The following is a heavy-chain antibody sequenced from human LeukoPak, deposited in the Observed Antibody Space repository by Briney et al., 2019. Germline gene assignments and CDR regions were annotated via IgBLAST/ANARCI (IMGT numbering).Heavy chain of an antibody. V-gene: IGHV3-11*05. Sequence: GGSLRLTCAASGFTFSDYYMSWIRQAPGKGLEWVSYISTSGRHTNYADSVKGRFTISRDNAKKSLSPQMNSLRAEDTAVYYCARERGNSGYAVDYWGQGTLVTVSS. CDR2: ISTSGRHT. CDR3: ARERGNSGYAVDY. J-gene: IGHJ4*02. D-gene: IGHD5-12*01. CDR1: GFTFSDYY.